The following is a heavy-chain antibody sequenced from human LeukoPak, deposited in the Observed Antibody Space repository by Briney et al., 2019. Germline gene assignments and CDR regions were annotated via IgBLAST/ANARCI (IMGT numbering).Heavy chain of an antibody. J-gene: IGHJ4*02. CDR3: ARVLAAAAHFDY. CDR2: LYYSGST. V-gene: IGHV4-39*01. D-gene: IGHD6-13*01. Sequence: SETLSLTCTVSGGSVSNNNYYWVRIRQPPGQGLEWIGSLYYSGSTYNNPSLKRRVTISVDTSKNQFSLKVSSVTAADMAVYYCARVLAAAAHFDYWGQGTLVTVSS. CDR1: GGSVSNNNYY.